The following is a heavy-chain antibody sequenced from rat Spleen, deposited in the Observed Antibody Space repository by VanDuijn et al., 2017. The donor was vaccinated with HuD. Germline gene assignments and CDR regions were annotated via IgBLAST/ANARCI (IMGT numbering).Heavy chain of an antibody. J-gene: IGHJ2*01. D-gene: IGHD1-2*01. V-gene: IGHV2-15*01. CDR2: IWSGGGT. CDR3: TRGYYYSSFRDYFDY. Sequence: VQLVESGGGLVQPGRSLKLSCAASGFTLSDHFMAWVRQPPGKGLEWMGAIWSGGGTDYNSALKSRLSISRDTSKSQVFLKINSLQTEDTAIYYCTRGYYYSSFRDYFDYWGQGVMVTVSS. CDR1: GFTLSDHF.